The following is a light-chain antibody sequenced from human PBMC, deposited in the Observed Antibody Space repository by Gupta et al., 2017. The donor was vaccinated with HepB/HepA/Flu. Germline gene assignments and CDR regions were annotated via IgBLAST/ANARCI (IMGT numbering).Light chain of an antibody. V-gene: IGLV1-40*01. J-gene: IGLJ1*01. CDR2: ANN. Sequence: QSVLTQPPSVSGAPGQRVTISYTGSSSSIGAKYDVHWYQQLPGTVPKLIIYANNIRPSGVPDRFSGSKSGASASLAITGLQAEDEATYYCQSYDSSISEYVFGTGTKVTVL. CDR3: QSYDSSISEYV. CDR1: SSSIGAKYD.